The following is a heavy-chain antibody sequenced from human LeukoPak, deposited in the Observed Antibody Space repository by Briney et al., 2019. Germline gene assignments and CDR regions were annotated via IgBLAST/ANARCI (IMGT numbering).Heavy chain of an antibody. D-gene: IGHD2-2*01. CDR3: AREGYCSSTSCYGVDY. J-gene: IGHJ4*02. V-gene: IGHV4-59*01. Sequence: SETLSLTCTVSGGSISSYYWSWIRQLPGKGLEWIGYIYYSGSTNYNPSLKSRVTISVDTSKNQFSLKLSSVTAADTAVYYCAREGYCSSTSCYGVDYWGQGTLVTVSS. CDR2: IYYSGST. CDR1: GGSISSYY.